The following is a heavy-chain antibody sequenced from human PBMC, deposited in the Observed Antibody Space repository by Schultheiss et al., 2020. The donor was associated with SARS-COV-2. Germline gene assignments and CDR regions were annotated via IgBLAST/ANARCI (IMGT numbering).Heavy chain of an antibody. CDR2: IYHSGST. D-gene: IGHD3-22*01. CDR1: GYSISSGYY. Sequence: SETLSLTCAVSGYSISSGYYWGWIRQPPGKGLEWIGSIYHSGSTYYNPSLKSRVTISVDTSKNQFSLKLSSVTAADTAVYYCARAYYYDSSGFYAFDIWGQGTMVTVSS. V-gene: IGHV4-38-2*01. J-gene: IGHJ3*02. CDR3: ARAYYYDSSGFYAFDI.